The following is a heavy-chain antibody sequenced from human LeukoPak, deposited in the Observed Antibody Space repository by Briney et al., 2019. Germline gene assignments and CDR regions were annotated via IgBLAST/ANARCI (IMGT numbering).Heavy chain of an antibody. Sequence: SQTLSLTCTVSGGSISSGDYYWSWIRQPPGKGLEWIGEINHSGSTNYNPSLKSRVTISVDTSKNQFSLKLSSVTAADTAVYYCARGLVLEAAAGRYGNWFDPWGQGTLVTVSS. J-gene: IGHJ5*02. V-gene: IGHV4-30-4*01. CDR3: ARGLVLEAAAGRYGNWFDP. D-gene: IGHD6-13*01. CDR1: GGSISSGDYY. CDR2: INHSGST.